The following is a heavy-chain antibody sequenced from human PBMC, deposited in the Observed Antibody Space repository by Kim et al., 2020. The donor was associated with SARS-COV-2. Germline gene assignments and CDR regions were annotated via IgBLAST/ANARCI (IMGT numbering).Heavy chain of an antibody. V-gene: IGHV3-9*01. Sequence: GGSLRLSCAASGFTFDDYAMHWVRQAPGKGLEWVSGISWNSGSIGYADSVKGRFTISRDNAKNSLYLQMNSLRAEDTALYYCAKDMGFGEFTLDVWGQGTTVTVSS. J-gene: IGHJ6*02. CDR1: GFTFDDYA. CDR3: AKDMGFGEFTLDV. CDR2: ISWNSGSI. D-gene: IGHD3-10*01.